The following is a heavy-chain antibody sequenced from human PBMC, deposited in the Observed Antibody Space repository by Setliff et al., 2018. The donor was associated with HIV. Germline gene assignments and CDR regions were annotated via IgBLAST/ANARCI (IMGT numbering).Heavy chain of an antibody. CDR1: GYTFITYD. D-gene: IGHD3-10*01. J-gene: IGHJ4*02. CDR2: MNPNSGNT. V-gene: IGHV1-8*02. Sequence: GASVKVSCKTSGYTFITYDINWVRQAAGQGLEWMGWMNPNSGNTNFAQKFQGRVTMTRDTSIGTAYMELRSLRSEDTAVYYCARGRRLLRGILVYWGQGTRVT. CDR3: ARGRRLLRGILVY.